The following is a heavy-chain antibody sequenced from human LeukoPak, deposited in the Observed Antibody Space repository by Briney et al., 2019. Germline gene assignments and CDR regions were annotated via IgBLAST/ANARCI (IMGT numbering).Heavy chain of an antibody. CDR2: IYHSGST. Sequence: SETLSLTCTVSGYSISSGYYWGWIRQPPGKGLEWIGSIYHSGSTYYNPSLKSRVTISVDTSKNQFSLKLSSVTAADTAVYYCAREHQTMVRGVMVRWGQGTLVTVSS. J-gene: IGHJ4*02. D-gene: IGHD3-10*01. CDR3: AREHQTMVRGVMVR. V-gene: IGHV4-38-2*02. CDR1: GYSISSGYY.